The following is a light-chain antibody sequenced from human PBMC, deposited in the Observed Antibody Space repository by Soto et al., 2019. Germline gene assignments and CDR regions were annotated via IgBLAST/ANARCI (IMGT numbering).Light chain of an antibody. Sequence: EIVLPQSPGTLSLSPGERATLSCRASQSVSSSSLTWYQQKPGQAPRLLIYGASTRATGIPDRFSGSGSGTDFSLTISSLLPEAFAVYYCLQFYISPLYTFGQGTKVEIK. J-gene: IGKJ2*01. V-gene: IGKV3-20*01. CDR2: GAS. CDR1: QSVSSSS. CDR3: LQFYISPLYT.